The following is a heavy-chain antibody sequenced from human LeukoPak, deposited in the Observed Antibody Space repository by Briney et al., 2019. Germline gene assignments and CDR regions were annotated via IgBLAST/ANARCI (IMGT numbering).Heavy chain of an antibody. CDR3: ARFKRAGGWSYFDY. D-gene: IGHD6-19*01. CDR1: GGSISTYY. CDR2: IYNSGST. J-gene: IGHJ4*02. V-gene: IGHV4-59*01. Sequence: SETLSLTCTVSGGSISTYYWSWIRQPPGKGLEWIGHIYNSGSTNYSPSLKSRVTISVDTSKNQFSLKLSSVSAADTAVYYCARFKRAGGWSYFDYWGQGTLVTVSS.